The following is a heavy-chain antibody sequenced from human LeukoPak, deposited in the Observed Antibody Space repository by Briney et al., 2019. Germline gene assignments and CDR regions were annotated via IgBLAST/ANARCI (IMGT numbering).Heavy chain of an antibody. CDR2: IYHRGST. CDR1: GGSISSHY. V-gene: IGHV4-59*08. J-gene: IGHJ4*02. Sequence: PSETLSLTCSVSGGSISSHYWSWIRQPPGKGLEWIGYIYHRGSTNYNSSLKSRVTISIDTSKTQFSLNLSSVTAADTAVYYCARLEDGYNYWEKHFDSWGRGTLVTVSS. CDR3: ARLEDGYNYWEKHFDS. D-gene: IGHD5-24*01.